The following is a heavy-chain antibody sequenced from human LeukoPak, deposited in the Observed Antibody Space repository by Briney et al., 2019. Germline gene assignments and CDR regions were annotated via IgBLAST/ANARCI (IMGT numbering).Heavy chain of an antibody. CDR3: ARDGYNSDFGDY. CDR1: GFAFSRYW. V-gene: IGHV3-74*01. D-gene: IGHD5-24*01. CDR2: IKSDGSST. J-gene: IGHJ4*02. Sequence: GGSLRLSCAASGFAFSRYWMHWVRQAPGKGLVWVSRIKSDGSSTNYADSVKGRFTISRDNAKNTLYLQMNSLRAEDTAVYYCARDGYNSDFGDYWGQGTLVTVSS.